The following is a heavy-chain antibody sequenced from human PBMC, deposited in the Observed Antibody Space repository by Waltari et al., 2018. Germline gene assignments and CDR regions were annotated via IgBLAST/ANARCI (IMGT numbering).Heavy chain of an antibody. V-gene: IGHV1-69-2*01. Sequence: EVQLLQSGAEVKKPGATVKISCKSSGYTFPDYYIHWVKQTPGKGREWMGRVGPKDGETIYAEKFQDRVTISADTSTDTVYMIMNGLRFDDTALYFCSRSGSDDWFDPWGRGTPVTVVS. D-gene: IGHD2-15*01. J-gene: IGHJ5*02. CDR2: VGPKDGET. CDR1: GYTFPDYY. CDR3: SRSGSDDWFDP.